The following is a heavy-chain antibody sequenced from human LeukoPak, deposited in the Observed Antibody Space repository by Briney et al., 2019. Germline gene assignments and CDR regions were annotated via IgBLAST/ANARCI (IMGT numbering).Heavy chain of an antibody. CDR2: MYYSGST. CDR1: GGSISSYY. J-gene: IGHJ4*02. Sequence: SETLSLTCTVSGGSISSYYWSWLRQPPGKGLEWIGYMYYSGSTNYNPSLKSRVTISVDTSKNQFSLKLSSVTAADTAVYYCARDRRVNYYDSSGTFDYWGQGTLVTVSS. V-gene: IGHV4-59*01. D-gene: IGHD3-22*01. CDR3: ARDRRVNYYDSSGTFDY.